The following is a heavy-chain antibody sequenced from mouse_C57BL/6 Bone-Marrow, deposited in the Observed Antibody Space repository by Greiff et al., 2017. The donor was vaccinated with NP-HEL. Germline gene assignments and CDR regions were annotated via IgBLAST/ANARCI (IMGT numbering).Heavy chain of an antibody. D-gene: IGHD4-1*01. CDR3: AQDWNYFDY. J-gene: IGHJ2*01. V-gene: IGHV1-80*01. CDR2: IYPGDGDT. CDR1: AYAFRSYW. Sequence: QVHVKQSGAELVKPGASVKISCKASAYAFRSYWLNWVKQRPGKGLEWIGQIYPGDGDTHYNGKFKGKATLTADKSSSTAYLQRSTLTSEDSAVYFCAQDWNYFDYWGQGTTLTVSS.